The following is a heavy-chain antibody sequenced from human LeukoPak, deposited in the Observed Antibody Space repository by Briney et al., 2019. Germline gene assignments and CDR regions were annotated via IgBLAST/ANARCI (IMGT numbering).Heavy chain of an antibody. CDR2: IHYTGRT. CDR1: GASINTTNFY. Sequence: PSETLSLTCTVSGASINTTNFYWAWIRQPPGKGLESIGNIHYTGRTYSNASLNSRVTISVDTSKNQFSLKLTSVSAADTAVYYWARQGSMTRGGYWLDPWGRGTLVIVSS. D-gene: IGHD3-10*01. J-gene: IGHJ5*02. CDR3: ARQGSMTRGGYWLDP. V-gene: IGHV4-39*01.